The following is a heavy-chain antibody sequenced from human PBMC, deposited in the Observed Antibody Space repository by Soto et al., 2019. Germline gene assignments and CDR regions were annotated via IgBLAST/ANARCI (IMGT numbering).Heavy chain of an antibody. D-gene: IGHD1-1*01. J-gene: IGHJ2*01. V-gene: IGHV3-30-3*01. Sequence: GGSLRLSCAASGFAFSSYAIHWVRQAPGKGLEWVAVISYDGSNKYYADSVKGRFTISRDNSKNTLYLQMNSLRAEDTAVYYCARDGIDWYFDLWGRGTLVTVSS. CDR3: ARDGIDWYFDL. CDR2: ISYDGSNK. CDR1: GFAFSSYA.